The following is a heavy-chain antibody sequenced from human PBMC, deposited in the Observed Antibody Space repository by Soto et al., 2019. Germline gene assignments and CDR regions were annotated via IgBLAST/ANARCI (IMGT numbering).Heavy chain of an antibody. V-gene: IGHV3-9*01. J-gene: IGHJ5*02. CDR3: AKGARADRLGIAVAGHGGGFRFDP. CDR2: ISWNSGSI. CDR1: GFTFDDYA. D-gene: IGHD6-19*01. Sequence: GGSLRLSCAASGFTFDDYAMHWVRQAPGKGLEWVSGISWNSGSIGYADSVKGRFTISRDNAKNSLYLQMNSLRAEDTALYYCAKGARADRLGIAVAGHGGGFRFDPWGQGTLVTVSS.